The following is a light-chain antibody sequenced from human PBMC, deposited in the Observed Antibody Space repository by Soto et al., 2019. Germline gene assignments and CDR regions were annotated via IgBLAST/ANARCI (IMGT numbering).Light chain of an antibody. J-gene: IGLJ2*01. Sequence: QSVLTQPPSASASLGASVTLTCTLSSGYSNYKVDWYQQRPGQGPRLVMRVGTGGIVGSKGDGIPDRFSVLGSGLNRYLTIKNIQEEDESDYHCGADHGSGSNFVRVFGGGTKLTVL. CDR1: SGYSNYK. CDR3: GADHGSGSNFVRV. V-gene: IGLV9-49*01. CDR2: VGTGGIVG.